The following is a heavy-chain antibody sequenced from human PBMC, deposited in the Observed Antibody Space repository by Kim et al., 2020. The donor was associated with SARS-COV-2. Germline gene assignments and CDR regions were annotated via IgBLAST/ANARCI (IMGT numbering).Heavy chain of an antibody. CDR2: ISAYNGNT. V-gene: IGHV1-18*01. CDR1: GYTFTSYG. J-gene: IGHJ6*02. D-gene: IGHD3-9*01. CDR3: AREFPETYYDILTGSGMVV. Sequence: ASVKVSCKASGYTFTSYGISWVRQAPGQGLEWMGWISAYNGNTNYAQKLQGRVTMTTDTSTSTAYMELRSLRSDDTAVYYCAREFPETYYDILTGSGMVVWGQGTTVTVSS.